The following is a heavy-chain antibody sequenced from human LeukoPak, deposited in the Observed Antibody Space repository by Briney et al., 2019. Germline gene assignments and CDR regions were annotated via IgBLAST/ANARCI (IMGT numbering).Heavy chain of an antibody. CDR2: INQDGGEK. J-gene: IGHJ3*02. V-gene: IGHV3-7*05. D-gene: IGHD3-10*01. CDR3: ARAGILWFGESLFDM. CDR1: GFTFSRHR. Sequence: GGSLRLSCAASGFTFSRHRMSWVRQAPGKGLEWVANINQDGGEKYYVESVKGRFTISRDNAKNSLYLQMNSLRAEDTAVYYCARAGILWFGESLFDMWGQGTKVTVSS.